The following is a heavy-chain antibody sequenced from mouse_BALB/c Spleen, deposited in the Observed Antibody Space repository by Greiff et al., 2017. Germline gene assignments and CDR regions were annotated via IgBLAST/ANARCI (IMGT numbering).Heavy chain of an antibody. CDR1: GYTFTNYW. D-gene: IGHD2-14*01. V-gene: IGHV1-63*02. CDR3: ARLDYRYDGYAMDY. Sequence: QVHVKQSGAELVRPGTSVKISCKASGYTFTNYWLGWVKQRPGHGLEWIGDIYPGGGYTNYNEKFKGKATLTADTSSSTAYMQLSSLTSEDSAVYFCARLDYRYDGYAMDYWGQGTSVTVSS. J-gene: IGHJ4*01. CDR2: IYPGGGYT.